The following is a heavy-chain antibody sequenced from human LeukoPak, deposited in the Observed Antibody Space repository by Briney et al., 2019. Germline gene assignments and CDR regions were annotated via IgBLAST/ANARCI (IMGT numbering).Heavy chain of an antibody. CDR1: GASVNSYY. J-gene: IGHJ3*01. CDR2: IYYSGST. CDR3: ARSRYSSAWYAFDV. Sequence: SETLSLTCTVSGASVNSYYWSWIRQPPGKGLEWIGYIYYSGSTNYKSSLKSRVTISVDTFKNQFSLKLSSMAAADTAFYYCARSRYSSAWYAFDVWGQGTMVTVSS. D-gene: IGHD6-19*01. V-gene: IGHV4-59*08.